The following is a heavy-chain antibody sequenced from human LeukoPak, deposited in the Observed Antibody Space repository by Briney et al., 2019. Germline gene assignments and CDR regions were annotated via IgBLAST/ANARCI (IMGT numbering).Heavy chain of an antibody. D-gene: IGHD2-15*01. CDR1: GGSISSYN. Sequence: SSETLSLTCTVSGGSISSYNWSWIRQRPGKGLEWIGYIYYSGSTNYNPSLKSRVTISVDTSKNQFSLKLSSVTAADTAVYYCATDCSGGSCYPYWGQGTLVTVSS. CDR2: IYYSGST. V-gene: IGHV4-59*01. CDR3: ATDCSGGSCYPY. J-gene: IGHJ4*02.